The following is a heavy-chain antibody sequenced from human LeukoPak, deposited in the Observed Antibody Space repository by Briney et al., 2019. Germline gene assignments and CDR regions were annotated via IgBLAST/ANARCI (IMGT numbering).Heavy chain of an antibody. J-gene: IGHJ4*02. D-gene: IGHD3-3*02. CDR1: GFTFSSYW. CDR2: IKQDGSEK. V-gene: IGHV3-7*01. Sequence: GGSLRLSCAASGFTFSSYWMSWVRQAPGKGLEWVANIKQDGSEKYYVDSVKGRFTISRDNAKNSLYLQMSSLRAEDTAVYYCARHFWSGYYLFDYWGQGTLVTVSS. CDR3: ARHFWSGYYLFDY.